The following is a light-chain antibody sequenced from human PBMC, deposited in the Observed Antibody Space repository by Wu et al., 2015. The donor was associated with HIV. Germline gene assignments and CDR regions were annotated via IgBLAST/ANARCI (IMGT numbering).Light chain of an antibody. J-gene: IGKJ2*01. CDR3: QQYGSSPYT. V-gene: IGKV3-20*01. CDR1: QSLSANY. Sequence: EIVLTQSPGTLSLSPGEGATLSCRASQSLSANYLAWYQQKPGQAPSLRVYGGSTRATGIPDRFSGSGSGTDFTLTISRLEPEDFAVYYCQQYGSSPYTFGQGTKLEI. CDR2: GGS.